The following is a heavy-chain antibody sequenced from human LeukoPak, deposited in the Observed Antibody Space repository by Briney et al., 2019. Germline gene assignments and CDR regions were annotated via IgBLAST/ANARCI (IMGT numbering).Heavy chain of an antibody. CDR3: ARGSVGYFDY. CDR1: GGSISSGDYY. Sequence: SETLPLTCTVSGGSISSGDYYWSWIRQPPGKGLEWIGYIYYSGSTYYNPSLKSRVTISVDTSKNQFSLKLSSVTAADTAVYYCARGSVGYFDYWGQGTLVTVSS. J-gene: IGHJ4*02. CDR2: IYYSGST. D-gene: IGHD2-15*01. V-gene: IGHV4-30-4*01.